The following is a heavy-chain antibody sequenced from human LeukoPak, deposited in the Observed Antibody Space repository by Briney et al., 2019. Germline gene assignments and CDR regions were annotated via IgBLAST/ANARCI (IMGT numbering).Heavy chain of an antibody. CDR2: IYHSGST. J-gene: IGHJ4*02. CDR1: GYSISSGYY. V-gene: IGHV4-38-2*02. Sequence: SETLSLTCTVSGYSISSGYYWGWIRPPPGKGLEWIGSIYHSGSTYYNPSLKSRVTISVDTSKNQFSLKLSSVTAADTAVYYCARELTWGIRNYYFDYWGQGTLVTVSS. CDR3: ARELTWGIRNYYFDY. D-gene: IGHD1-7*01.